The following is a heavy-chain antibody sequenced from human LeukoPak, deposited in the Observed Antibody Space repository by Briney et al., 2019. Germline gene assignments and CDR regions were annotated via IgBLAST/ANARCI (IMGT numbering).Heavy chain of an antibody. D-gene: IGHD2-21*02. V-gene: IGHV3-11*01. Sequence: PGGSLRLSCAASGFTFSDYSMSWIRQAPGKGLEWFSYISSGAFTFYYTDSVRARFTISRDNTKNSLYLQMNSLRAEDTAVYYCARGHYDYYYYLDVWGKGTTVTVSS. CDR3: ARGHYDYYYYLDV. CDR2: ISSGAFTF. J-gene: IGHJ6*03. CDR1: GFTFSDYS.